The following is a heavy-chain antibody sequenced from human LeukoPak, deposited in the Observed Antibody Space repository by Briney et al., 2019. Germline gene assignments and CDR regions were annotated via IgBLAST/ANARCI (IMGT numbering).Heavy chain of an antibody. D-gene: IGHD3-3*01. CDR3: ARDSYYDFWGGPLGMDV. V-gene: IGHV4-30-4*01. CDR1: GGSISSGDYY. J-gene: IGHJ6*02. CDR2: IYYSGST. Sequence: SETLSLTCTVSGGSISSGDYYWSWIRQPPGKGLEWIGYIYYSGSTYYNPSLKSRVTISVDTSKNQFSLKLSSVTAADTAVYYCARDSYYDFWGGPLGMDVWGQGTTVTVSS.